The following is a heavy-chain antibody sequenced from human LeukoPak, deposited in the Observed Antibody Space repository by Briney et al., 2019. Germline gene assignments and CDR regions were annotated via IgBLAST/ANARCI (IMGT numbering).Heavy chain of an antibody. V-gene: IGHV3-30*18. Sequence: GRSLRVSCAASGFTFSSYGMHWVRQAPGKGLEWVAVISYDGSNKYYADSVKGRFTISRDNSKNTLYLQMNSLRAEDTAVYYCAKDGNIAAADYYYYGMDVWGQGTTVTVSS. CDR1: GFTFSSYG. D-gene: IGHD6-13*01. J-gene: IGHJ6*02. CDR2: ISYDGSNK. CDR3: AKDGNIAAADYYYYGMDV.